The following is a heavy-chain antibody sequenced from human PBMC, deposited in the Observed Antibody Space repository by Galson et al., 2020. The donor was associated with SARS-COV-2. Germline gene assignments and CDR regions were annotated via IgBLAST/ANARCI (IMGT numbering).Heavy chain of an antibody. CDR2: ISGSGGNT. D-gene: IGHD2-2*01. V-gene: IGHV3-23*01. J-gene: IGHJ6*02. CDR1: GYTFSNYA. CDR3: AKSVVPAARKADYYGLDV. Sequence: GGSLRLSCAASGYTFSNYAMIWVRQAPGKGLEWVSAISGSGGNTYYAESVKGRFTISRDNSKNTLYLQMNSLRAEDRGIYYCAKSVVPAARKADYYGLDVWGQGTAVAVSS.